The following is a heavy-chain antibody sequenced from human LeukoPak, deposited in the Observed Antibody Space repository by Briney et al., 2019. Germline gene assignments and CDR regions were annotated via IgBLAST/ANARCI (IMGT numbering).Heavy chain of an antibody. CDR3: ARGEFVYGMDV. V-gene: IGHV1-46*01. CDR2: INPSGGST. Sequence: GASVKVSCKASGYTFASYGISWVRQAPGQGLEWMGIINPSGGSTSYAQKFQGRVTMTRDTSTSTVYMELSSLRSEDTAVYYCARGEFVYGMDVWGQGTTVTVSS. J-gene: IGHJ6*02. CDR1: GYTFASYG.